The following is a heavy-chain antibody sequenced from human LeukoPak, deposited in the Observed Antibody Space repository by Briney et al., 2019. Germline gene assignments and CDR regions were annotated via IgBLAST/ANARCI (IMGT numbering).Heavy chain of an antibody. CDR3: ARGRGAARLRGIDY. Sequence: SETLSLTCTVSGGSISSYYWSWIRQPAGKGLEWIGRIYTSGSTNYNPSLKSRVTISVDTSKNQFSLKLSSVTAADTAVYYCARGRGAARLRGIDYWGQGTLVTVSS. D-gene: IGHD6-6*01. J-gene: IGHJ4*02. CDR1: GGSISSYY. CDR2: IYTSGST. V-gene: IGHV4-4*07.